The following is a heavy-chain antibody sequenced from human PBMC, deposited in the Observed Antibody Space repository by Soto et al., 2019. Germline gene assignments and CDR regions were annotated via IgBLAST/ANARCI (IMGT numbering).Heavy chain of an antibody. D-gene: IGHD1-7*01. CDR2: MNPNSGNT. V-gene: IGHV1-8*01. J-gene: IGHJ5*02. CDR1: GYTFTSYD. CDR3: ARGVYASRDSWNYFAAFDP. Sequence: QVQLVQSGAEVKKPGASVKVSCKASGYTFTSYDINWVRQATGQGLEWMGWMNPNSGNTGYAQKFQGRVTVTRNTSISTAYMELSSLRSEDTAVYYCARGVYASRDSWNYFAAFDPWGQGTLVTVSS.